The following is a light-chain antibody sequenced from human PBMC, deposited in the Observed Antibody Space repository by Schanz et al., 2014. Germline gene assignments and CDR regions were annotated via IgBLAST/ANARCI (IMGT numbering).Light chain of an antibody. Sequence: DIQMTQSPSTLSASVGDRVTITCRASQSISSWLAWYQQKPGKAPKLLIYAASTLQSGVPSRFSGSGSGTDFTLTISSLQAEDVAVYYCQQYYTDHPTFGQGTKVEIK. CDR3: QQYYTDHPT. CDR2: AAS. V-gene: IGKV1-5*01. CDR1: QSISSW. J-gene: IGKJ1*01.